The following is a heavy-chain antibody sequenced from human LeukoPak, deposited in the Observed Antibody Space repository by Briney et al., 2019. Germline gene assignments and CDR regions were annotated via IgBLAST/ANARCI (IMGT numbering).Heavy chain of an antibody. D-gene: IGHD3-22*01. CDR1: GGSFSGYY. Sequence: SETLSLTCAVYGGSFSGYYWSWIRQPPGKGLGWIGEINHSGSTNYNPSLKSRVTISVDTSKNQFSLKLSSVTAADTAVYYCAGGGYYRDYYYYGMDVWGQGTTVTVSS. J-gene: IGHJ6*02. CDR2: INHSGST. V-gene: IGHV4-34*01. CDR3: AGGGYYRDYYYYGMDV.